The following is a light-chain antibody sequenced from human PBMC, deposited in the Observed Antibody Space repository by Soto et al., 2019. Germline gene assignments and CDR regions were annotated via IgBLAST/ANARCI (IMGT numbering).Light chain of an antibody. CDR1: QDIKTY. J-gene: IGKJ3*01. CDR3: QHLNNYPPFT. CDR2: GTF. Sequence: IQLTQSPSSLSASVGDRVSITCRASQDIKTYLAWYQQKQGKAPKLLISGTFTLQSGVPSRFNGSGSGTDFTLTISRLQPEDFATYYCQHLNNYPPFTFGPGAKVDLE. V-gene: IGKV1-9*01.